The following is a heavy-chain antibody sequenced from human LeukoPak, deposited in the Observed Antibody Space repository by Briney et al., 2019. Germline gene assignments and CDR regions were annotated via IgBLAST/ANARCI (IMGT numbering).Heavy chain of an antibody. CDR3: ARDRGSGSRRSYYGMDV. V-gene: IGHV4-59*12. Sequence: SETLSLTCTVSGGSISSYYWSWIRQPPGKGLEWIGYIYYSGSTNYNPSLKSRVTISVDTSKNQFSLKLSSVTAADTAVYYCARDRGSGSRRSYYGMDVWGQGTTVTVSS. J-gene: IGHJ6*02. CDR2: IYYSGST. CDR1: GGSISSYY. D-gene: IGHD3-10*01.